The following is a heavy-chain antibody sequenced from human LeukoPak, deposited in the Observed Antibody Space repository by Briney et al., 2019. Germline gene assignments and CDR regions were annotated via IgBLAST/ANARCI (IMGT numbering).Heavy chain of an antibody. D-gene: IGHD3-10*01. Sequence: PGGSLRLSCAASGFTFSSYEMNWVRQAPGKGLEWVSYISSSGSTIYYADSVKGRFTISRDNAKNSLYLQMNSLRAEDTAVYYCARDSRITMVRGVILSDAWGKGTTVTISS. V-gene: IGHV3-48*03. CDR1: GFTFSSYE. CDR3: ARDSRITMVRGVILSDA. CDR2: ISSSGSTI. J-gene: IGHJ6*04.